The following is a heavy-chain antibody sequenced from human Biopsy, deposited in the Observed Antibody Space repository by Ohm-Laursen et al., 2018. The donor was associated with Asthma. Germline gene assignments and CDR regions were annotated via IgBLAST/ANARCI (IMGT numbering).Heavy chain of an antibody. Sequence: SLRLSCAASGFTFGAYCMSWVRQVPVQGLEWVAHIQHAGREKTHVDSLKGRFTISRDNAKNLLFLQMNSLRAEDTAVYYCARTFHFWSPYHAEHYQLWGQGTLVTVSS. CDR3: ARTFHFWSPYHAEHYQL. CDR2: IQHAGREK. V-gene: IGHV3-7*01. CDR1: GFTFGAYC. J-gene: IGHJ1*01. D-gene: IGHD3-3*01.